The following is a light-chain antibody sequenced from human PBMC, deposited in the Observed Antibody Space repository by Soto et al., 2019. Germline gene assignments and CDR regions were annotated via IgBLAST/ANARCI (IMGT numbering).Light chain of an antibody. Sequence: EIVMTQSPATLSVSPGERATLSCRASQSVSSNLAWYQQNPGQAPRLLIYGASTRATGIPARFSGSGSGTEFTLTISILQSEDFAVYYCQQYNNWPPLTFGGGTKVEIK. CDR3: QQYNNWPPLT. CDR2: GAS. J-gene: IGKJ4*01. CDR1: QSVSSN. V-gene: IGKV3-15*01.